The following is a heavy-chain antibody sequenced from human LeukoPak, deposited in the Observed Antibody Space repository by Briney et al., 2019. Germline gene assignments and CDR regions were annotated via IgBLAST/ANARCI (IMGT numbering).Heavy chain of an antibody. CDR3: ARSPPGIAAAGTVAFDI. CDR2: IYYSGST. D-gene: IGHD6-13*01. Sequence: SETLSLTCTVSGGSISSSSYYWGWLRQPPGKGLEWIGSIYYSGSTYYNPSLKSRVTISVDTSKNQFSLKLSSVTAADTAVYYCARSPPGIAAAGTVAFDIWGQGTMVTVSS. CDR1: GGSISSSSYY. J-gene: IGHJ3*02. V-gene: IGHV4-39*07.